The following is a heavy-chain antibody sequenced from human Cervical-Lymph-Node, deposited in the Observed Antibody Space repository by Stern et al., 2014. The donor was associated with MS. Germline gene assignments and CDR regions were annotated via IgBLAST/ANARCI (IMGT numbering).Heavy chain of an antibody. CDR1: GFTFSSYG. Sequence: VQLEESGGGVVQPGRSLRLSCAASGFTFSSYGMHWVRQAPGKGLEWVAIIWYDGKNKYYADSVKGRFIISRDNSKNTMHLQMNSLRAEDTAVYYCARDSLSGTYSLDYWGQGTVVTVSS. CDR2: IWYDGKNK. V-gene: IGHV3-33*01. J-gene: IGHJ4*02. D-gene: IGHD1-26*01. CDR3: ARDSLSGTYSLDY.